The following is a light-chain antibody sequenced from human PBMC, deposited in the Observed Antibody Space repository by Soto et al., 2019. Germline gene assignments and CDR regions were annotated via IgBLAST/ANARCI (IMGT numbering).Light chain of an antibody. CDR1: SSDVGGYNY. J-gene: IGLJ1*01. CDR3: SSYTSSSTDV. Sequence: QSVLTQPASVSGSPGQSITISCAGTSSDVGGYNYVSWYQQHPDKAPKLMIYEVSRRPSGVSSRFSGSKSGNTASLTISGLQTEDEADYYCSSYTSSSTDVFGTGTKVTVL. CDR2: EVS. V-gene: IGLV2-14*01.